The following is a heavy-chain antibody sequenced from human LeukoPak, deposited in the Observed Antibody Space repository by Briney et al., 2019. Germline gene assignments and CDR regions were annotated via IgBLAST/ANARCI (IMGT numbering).Heavy chain of an antibody. D-gene: IGHD5-18*01. CDR1: GGSFSGYY. CDR3: ARERGSYGFDY. Sequence: PSETLSLTCAVYGGSFSGYYWSWIRQPPGKGLEWIGEINHSGSTNYNPSLKSRVTISVDTSKNQFSLKLSSVTAADTAVYYCARERGSYGFDYWGQGTLVTVSS. V-gene: IGHV4-34*01. J-gene: IGHJ4*02. CDR2: INHSGST.